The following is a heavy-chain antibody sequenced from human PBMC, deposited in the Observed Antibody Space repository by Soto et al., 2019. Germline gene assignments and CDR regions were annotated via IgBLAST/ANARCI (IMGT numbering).Heavy chain of an antibody. V-gene: IGHV1-69*01. D-gene: IGHD6-6*01. CDR3: ARNGTYSSSLSQYSGMDV. Sequence: QVQLVQSGAEVKEPGSSVRVSCKASGGTFANFIMNWVRQTPGQGLEWMGGIVPMFGTPTYAEKFKGRVTISATGSTSTAYMELTSLRSEDMAVYYCARNGTYSSSLSQYSGMDVWGQGTTVTVS. CDR1: GGTFANFI. CDR2: IVPMFGTP. J-gene: IGHJ6*02.